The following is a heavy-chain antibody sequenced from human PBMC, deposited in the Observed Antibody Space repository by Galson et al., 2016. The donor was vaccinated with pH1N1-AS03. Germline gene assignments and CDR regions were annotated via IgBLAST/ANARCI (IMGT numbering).Heavy chain of an antibody. Sequence: SWVRQAPGKGLEWVSVIYSGGITYYADSVKGRFTISRDSSKNTLYLQMNSLRAEDTAVYYCARLRVVVVPAALGGSDYFDSWGQGTLVTVSS. J-gene: IGHJ4*02. CDR3: ARLRVVVVPAALGGSDYFDS. V-gene: IGHV3-53*01. D-gene: IGHD2-2*01. CDR2: IYSGGIT.